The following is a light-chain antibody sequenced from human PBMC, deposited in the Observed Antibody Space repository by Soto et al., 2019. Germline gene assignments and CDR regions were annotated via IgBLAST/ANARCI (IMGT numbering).Light chain of an antibody. CDR1: QSVSSNS. CDR2: GTS. CDR3: QQYGDSPPT. Sequence: EIVLTPSPGTLSLSPGESATLSCRASQSVSSNSLAWYRRNPGQPPSLLIYGTSTRATDIPRRFSGSGSGTDFTLTITRLEPEDFAVYFCQQYGDSPPTFGQGTKVEVK. J-gene: IGKJ1*01. V-gene: IGKV3-20*01.